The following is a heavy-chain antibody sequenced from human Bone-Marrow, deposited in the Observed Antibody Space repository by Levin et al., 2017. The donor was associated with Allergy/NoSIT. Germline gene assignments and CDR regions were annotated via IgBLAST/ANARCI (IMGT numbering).Heavy chain of an antibody. CDR2: ISYDGSNK. J-gene: IGHJ4*02. Sequence: GESLKISCAASGFTFSSYAMHWVRQAPGKGLEWVAVISYDGSNKYYADSVKGRFTISRDNSKNTLYLQMYSLRAEDTAVYYCARDYYGSGSAFDYWGQGTLVTVSS. D-gene: IGHD3-10*01. V-gene: IGHV3-30-3*01. CDR1: GFTFSSYA. CDR3: ARDYYGSGSAFDY.